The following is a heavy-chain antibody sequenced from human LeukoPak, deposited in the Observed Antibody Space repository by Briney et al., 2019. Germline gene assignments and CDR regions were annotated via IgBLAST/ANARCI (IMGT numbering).Heavy chain of an antibody. D-gene: IGHD3-22*01. V-gene: IGHV3-11*05. CDR2: ISSSSSYT. CDR3: ARADSGYYYVFDY. Sequence: GGSLRPSCAASGFTFSDYYMSWISQAPGKGLEWVSYISSSSSYTNYADSVKGRFTISRDNAKNSLYLQMNSLRAEDTAVYYCARADSGYYYVFDYWGQGTLVTVSS. CDR1: GFTFSDYY. J-gene: IGHJ4*02.